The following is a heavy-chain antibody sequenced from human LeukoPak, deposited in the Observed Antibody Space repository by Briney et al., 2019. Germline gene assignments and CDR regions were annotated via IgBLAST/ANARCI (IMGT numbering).Heavy chain of an antibody. CDR3: AREWWQQLAYFDY. CDR1: GGSISSSSYY. D-gene: IGHD6-13*01. CDR2: IYTSGST. Sequence: KPSETLSLTCTVSGGSISSSSYYWSWIRQPAGKGLEWIGRIYTSGSTNYNPSLKSRVTISVDTSKNQFSLKLSSVTAADTAVYYCAREWWQQLAYFDYWGQGTLVTVSS. J-gene: IGHJ4*02. V-gene: IGHV4-61*02.